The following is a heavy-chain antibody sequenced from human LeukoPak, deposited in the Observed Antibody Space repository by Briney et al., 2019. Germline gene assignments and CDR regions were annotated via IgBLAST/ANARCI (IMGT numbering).Heavy chain of an antibody. CDR1: AFTFTNYA. V-gene: IGHV3-30*04. CDR3: ARGRMAAGGDSLDYFIY. Sequence: PGRSLRLSRAASAFTFTNYAIHWVRQPPGKGLEWVADISFHGHNQYYADSVTGRFTVSRDNSKNTVYLQLNSLRANDTAVYYCARGRMAAGGDSLDYFIYWGQGTLVTVSS. CDR2: ISFHGHNQ. D-gene: IGHD2-21*01. J-gene: IGHJ4*02.